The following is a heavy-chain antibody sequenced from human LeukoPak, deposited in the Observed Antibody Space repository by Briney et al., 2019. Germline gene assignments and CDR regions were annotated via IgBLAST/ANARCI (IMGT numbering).Heavy chain of an antibody. CDR2: IYYSGST. V-gene: IGHV4-59*01. Sequence: SETLSLTCTVSGGSISSYYWSWIRQPPGKGLEWIGHIYYSGSTNYNPSLKSRVTISVDTSKNQFSLKLSSVAAADTAVYYCARESYGDYGRYYYYYMDVWGKGTTVTVSS. CDR3: ARESYGDYGRYYYYYMDV. J-gene: IGHJ6*03. D-gene: IGHD4-17*01. CDR1: GGSISSYY.